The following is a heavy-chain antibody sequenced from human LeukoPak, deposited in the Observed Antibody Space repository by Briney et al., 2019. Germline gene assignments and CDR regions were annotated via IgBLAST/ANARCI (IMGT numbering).Heavy chain of an antibody. D-gene: IGHD1-26*01. V-gene: IGHV4-39*01. J-gene: IGHJ4*02. CDR2: VFYSGNT. Sequence: SDTLSVTCNVSDCSISSSNYYWGWMPQSPGKGLEWIGSVFYSGNTFYNPSLKSRVAIFVDTSQSLFSLKLSSVTAADTAVYYCARLVGATDHFDYWGQGTLVTVSS. CDR3: ARLVGATDHFDY. CDR1: DCSISSSNYY.